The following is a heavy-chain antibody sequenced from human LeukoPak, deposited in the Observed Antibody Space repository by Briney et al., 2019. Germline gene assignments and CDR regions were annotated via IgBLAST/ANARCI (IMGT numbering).Heavy chain of an antibody. CDR2: ISYDGNNK. CDR1: GFTFSSSV. D-gene: IGHD2-2*01. Sequence: PGRSLRLSCAASGFTFSSSVMHWVRQAPGKGLEWVAVISYDGNNKYYVDSVKGRFTISRDISTDTLWLQMDSLRTEDTAVYYCAKGPLRGTAAAIDYWGQGTLVTVSS. J-gene: IGHJ4*02. CDR3: AKGPLRGTAAAIDY. V-gene: IGHV3-30-3*01.